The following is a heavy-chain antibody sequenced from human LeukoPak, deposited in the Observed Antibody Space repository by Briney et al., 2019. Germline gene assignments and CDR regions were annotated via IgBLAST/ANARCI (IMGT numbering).Heavy chain of an antibody. CDR3: AKEGYGDYFPDY. CDR1: GFTFSSYA. CDR2: MTGSGGST. Sequence: GGSLRLSCAASGFTFSSYAMSWVRQAPGKGLEWVSSMTGSGGSTYYADSVKGRFTISRDNSKKTVYLQMNSLRAEDTAVYYCAKEGYGDYFPDYWGQGTLVTVSS. D-gene: IGHD4-17*01. V-gene: IGHV3-23*01. J-gene: IGHJ4*02.